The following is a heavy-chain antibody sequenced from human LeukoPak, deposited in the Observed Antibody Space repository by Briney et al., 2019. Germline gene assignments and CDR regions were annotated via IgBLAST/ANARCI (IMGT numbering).Heavy chain of an antibody. CDR2: FNPSGGST. CDR3: ARDLVAMVRGVGNWFDP. CDR1: GYTFTSYY. D-gene: IGHD3-10*01. Sequence: GASVTLSFNSAGYTFTSYYMHLVRHCPGQGLEWMGIFNPSGGSTSSAQKFQGRVTLTRDTSTSTVYMDLSSLRSEDTAVYYCARDLVAMVRGVGNWFDPGGQGTLVTVSS. V-gene: IGHV1-46*01. J-gene: IGHJ5*02.